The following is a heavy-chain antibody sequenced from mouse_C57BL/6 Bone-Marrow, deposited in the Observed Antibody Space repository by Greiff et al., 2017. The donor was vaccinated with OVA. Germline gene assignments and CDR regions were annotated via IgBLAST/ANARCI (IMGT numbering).Heavy chain of an antibody. Sequence: EVHLVESGGGLVQPGGSLSLSCAASGFTFTDYYMSWVRQPPGKALEWLGFIRNKANGYTTEYSASVKGRFTISRDNSQSILYLQMNALRAEDSATYYCTRAYTPASYSNFACWGQGPLVTVSA. CDR2: IRNKANGYTT. CDR1: GFTFTDYY. CDR3: TRAYTPASYSNFAC. V-gene: IGHV7-3*01. D-gene: IGHD2-5*01. J-gene: IGHJ3*01.